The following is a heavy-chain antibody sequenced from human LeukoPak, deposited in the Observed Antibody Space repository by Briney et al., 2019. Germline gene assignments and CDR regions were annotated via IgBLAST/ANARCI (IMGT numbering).Heavy chain of an antibody. Sequence: GGSLRLSCAASGFTVSSNYMSWVRQAPGKGLEWVSVIYSGGSTYYADSVKGRFTISRDNSKNTLYLQMNSLRAEDTAVYYCARDWVGSYYFDYWGQGTLVTVSS. D-gene: IGHD1-26*01. CDR2: IYSGGST. J-gene: IGHJ4*02. CDR3: ARDWVGSYYFDY. V-gene: IGHV3-53*05. CDR1: GFTVSSNY.